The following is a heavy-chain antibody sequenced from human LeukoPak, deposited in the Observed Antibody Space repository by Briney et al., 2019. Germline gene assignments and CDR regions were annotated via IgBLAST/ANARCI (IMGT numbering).Heavy chain of an antibody. CDR2: IYSGGST. CDR3: AREDYSNPLGYYYYYGMDV. J-gene: IGHJ6*02. CDR1: GFTVSSNY. Sequence: GGSLRLSCAASGFTVSSNYMSWVRQAPGKGLEWVSVIYSGGSTYYADSVKGRFTISRDNSKDTLYLQMNSLRAEDTAVYYCAREDYSNPLGYYYYYGMDVWGQGTTVTVSS. D-gene: IGHD4-11*01. V-gene: IGHV3-53*01.